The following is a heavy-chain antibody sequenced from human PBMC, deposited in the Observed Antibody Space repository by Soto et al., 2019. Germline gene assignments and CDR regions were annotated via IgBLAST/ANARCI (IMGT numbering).Heavy chain of an antibody. J-gene: IGHJ4*02. CDR3: AEGSETFAY. Sequence: GGSLRLSCAASGFIFSSYSMNWFRQAPGKGLEWVSSIDSTSSYIYYADSVKGRFTISRDNAKNLVYLQMHSLRAEDTAVYYCAEGSETFAYWGQGTLITVSS. CDR1: GFIFSSYS. CDR2: IDSTSSYI. D-gene: IGHD3-10*01. V-gene: IGHV3-21*01.